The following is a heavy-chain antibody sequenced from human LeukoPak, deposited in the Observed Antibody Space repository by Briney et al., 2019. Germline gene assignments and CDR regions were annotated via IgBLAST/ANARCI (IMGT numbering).Heavy chain of an antibody. CDR2: IYYSGST. Sequence: SETLSLTCTVSGGSISSSSYYWGWIRQPPGKGLEWIGSIYYSGSTYYNPPLKSRVTISVDTSKNQFSLKLSSVTAADTAVYYCARHLYRYYYMDVWGKGTTVTVSS. J-gene: IGHJ6*03. V-gene: IGHV4-39*01. D-gene: IGHD1-26*01. CDR1: GGSISSSSYY. CDR3: ARHLYRYYYMDV.